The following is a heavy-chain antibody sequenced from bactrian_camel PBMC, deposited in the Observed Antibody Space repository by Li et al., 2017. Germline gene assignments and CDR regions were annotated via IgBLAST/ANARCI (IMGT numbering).Heavy chain of an antibody. V-gene: IGHV3S1*01. D-gene: IGHD4*01. CDR2: SYVGGGVT. Sequence: HVQLVESGGGSVQAGGSLRLSCAASGYTARIGCMAWFRQNPGKEREGVAASYVGGGVTYYADSVKGRFTISQDNAKNTLYLQMNSLKPEDTAMYYCAADFRSRIAAIAGLKGCNYNYWGQGTQVTVS. J-gene: IGHJ4*01. CDR3: AADFRSRIAAIAGLKGCNYNY. CDR1: GYTARIGC.